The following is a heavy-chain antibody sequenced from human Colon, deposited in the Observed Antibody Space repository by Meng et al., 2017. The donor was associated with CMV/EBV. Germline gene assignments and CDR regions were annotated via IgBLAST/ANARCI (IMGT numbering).Heavy chain of an antibody. D-gene: IGHD5-24*01. CDR1: GFIFSNSP. Sequence: AASGFIFSNSPIRWVRQAPGKGLEWVAVISFDGGDTYYADSVKGRFTISRDNSKNTLFLQMNSLRAEDTAVYYCARDRSDVYRYLDSWGQGTLVTVSS. CDR2: ISFDGGDT. J-gene: IGHJ5*01. V-gene: IGHV3-30*04. CDR3: ARDRSDVYRYLDS.